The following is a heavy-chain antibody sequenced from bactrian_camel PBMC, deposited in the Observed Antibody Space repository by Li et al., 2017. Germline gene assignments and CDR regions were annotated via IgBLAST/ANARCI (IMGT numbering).Heavy chain of an antibody. CDR3: RQVRIGVNGQSRPSLST. V-gene: IGHV3S53*01. CDR1: GYSYSRYH. CDR2: IDDVGSI. D-gene: IGHD5*01. J-gene: IGHJ4*01. Sequence: HVQLVESGGGLVQPGGSLRLSCTAHGYSYSRYHMGWFRQAPGKEREAVAAIDDVGSISYSNFAKGRFTISRDSAKNTMYLQMNILNLTTLPYITVRQVRIGVNGQSRPSLSTGATGPRSPSP.